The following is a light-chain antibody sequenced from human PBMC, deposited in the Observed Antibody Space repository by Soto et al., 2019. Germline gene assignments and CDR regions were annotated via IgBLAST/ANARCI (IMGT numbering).Light chain of an antibody. CDR1: QTISSW. V-gene: IGKV1-5*03. CDR2: KAS. Sequence: DIQMTQSPSTLSGSVGDRVTITCRASQTISSWLAWYQQKPGKAPKLLIYKASTLKSGVPSRFSGSGSGTGFTLTISSLQPDDFATYYCQQSYSTPMYTFGQGTRLEIK. CDR3: QQSYSTPMYT. J-gene: IGKJ5*01.